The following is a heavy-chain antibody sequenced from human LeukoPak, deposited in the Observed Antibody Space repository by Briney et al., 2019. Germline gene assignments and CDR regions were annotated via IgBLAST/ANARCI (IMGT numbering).Heavy chain of an antibody. CDR3: AREGPRVGAGAFDI. J-gene: IGHJ3*02. CDR1: GYTFTNYT. V-gene: IGHV1-2*04. D-gene: IGHD1-26*01. Sequence: ASVKVSCKASGYTFTNYTINWVRQAPGQGLEWMGWINPNSGGTNYAQKFQGWVTMTRDTSISTAYMELSRLRSDDTAVYYCAREGPRVGAGAFDIWGQGTMVTVSS. CDR2: INPNSGGT.